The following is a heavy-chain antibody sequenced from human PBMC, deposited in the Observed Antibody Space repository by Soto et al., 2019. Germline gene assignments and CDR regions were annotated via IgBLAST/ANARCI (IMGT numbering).Heavy chain of an antibody. V-gene: IGHV1-3*01. CDR2: INAGNGNT. J-gene: IGHJ2*01. CDR1: GYTFTSYA. D-gene: IGHD1-26*01. CDR3: ARGGSLYWYFDL. Sequence: QVQLVQSGAEVKKPGASVKVSCKASGYTFTSYAMHWVRQAPGQRLEWMGWINAGNGNTKYSQNFQGRVTITRDTSGRTAYMELSSLRSEDTAVYYCARGGSLYWYFDLWGRGTLVTVSS.